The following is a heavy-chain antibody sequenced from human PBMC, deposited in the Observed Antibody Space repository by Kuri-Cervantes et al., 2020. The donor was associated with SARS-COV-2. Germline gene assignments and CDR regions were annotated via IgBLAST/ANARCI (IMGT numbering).Heavy chain of an antibody. V-gene: IGHV3-48*02. CDR1: GFTFSSYS. J-gene: IGHJ6*02. D-gene: IGHD2-2*01. CDR3: ARGYCSSTSCPPYYYGMDV. Sequence: GGSLRLSCAASGFTFSSYSMNWVRQAPGKGLEWVSYISSSSSTIYYADSVKGRFTISRDNAKNSLYLQMNSLRDEDTAVYYCARGYCSSTSCPPYYYGMDVWGQGTTVTVSS. CDR2: ISSSSSTI.